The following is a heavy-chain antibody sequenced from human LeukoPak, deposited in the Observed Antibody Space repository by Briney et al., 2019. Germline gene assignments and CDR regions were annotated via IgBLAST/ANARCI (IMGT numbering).Heavy chain of an antibody. CDR1: GGSFSGYY. V-gene: IGHV4-34*01. CDR3: ARSHYYDSSGSQNNWFDP. Sequence: SETLSLTRAVYGGSFSGYYWSWIRQPPGKGLEWIGEINHSGSTNYNPSLKSRVTISVDTSKNQFSLKLSSVTAADTAVYYCARSHYYDSSGSQNNWFDPWGQGTLVTVSS. CDR2: INHSGST. D-gene: IGHD3-22*01. J-gene: IGHJ5*02.